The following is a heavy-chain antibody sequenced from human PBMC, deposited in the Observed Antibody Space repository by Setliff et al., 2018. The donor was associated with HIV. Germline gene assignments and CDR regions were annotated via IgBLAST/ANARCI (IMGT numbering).Heavy chain of an antibody. J-gene: IGHJ4*02. Sequence: PSDTLSLTCTVSGGSISSSSYYWDWIRQPPGKSLEWVGSIFYTGSTNYRPSLESRVIVSLDTSKNQFSLKLSSVTAADTAVYYCTRRDVTTGMDSWGPGILVTVSS. CDR1: GGSISSSSYY. D-gene: IGHD4-17*01. V-gene: IGHV4-39*01. CDR2: IFYTGST. CDR3: TRRDVTTGMDS.